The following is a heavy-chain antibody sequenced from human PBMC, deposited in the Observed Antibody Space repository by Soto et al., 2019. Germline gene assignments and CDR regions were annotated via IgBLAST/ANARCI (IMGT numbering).Heavy chain of an antibody. V-gene: IGHV3-53*05. CDR3: VGAAPGD. J-gene: IGHJ4*02. Sequence: EVQLVETGGGLMQPGGSLRLSGAASGFIVSNKHMGWVRQAPGKGLESVSILYTDDRTYYADSVKGRFTISRDNSKNTVSLQMNGLRDEDTAMYYCVGAAPGDWGQGTPVTVSS. CDR1: GFIVSNKH. D-gene: IGHD3-16*01. CDR2: LYTDDRT.